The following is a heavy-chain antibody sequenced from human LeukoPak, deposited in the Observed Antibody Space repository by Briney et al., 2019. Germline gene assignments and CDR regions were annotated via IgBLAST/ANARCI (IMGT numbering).Heavy chain of an antibody. CDR3: ARGLATSTGGPTLVVLKSAKANDS. J-gene: IGHJ4*02. D-gene: IGHD5-24*01. V-gene: IGHV4-31*03. Sequence: MSSETLSLTCTVSGGSISSGGYYWSWIRQHPGKGLEWIGYIYYSGSTYYNPPLKSRVTISVDTSKNQFSLKLSPVTAAATALYYCARGLATSTGGPTLVVLKSAKANDSWGQGTLVTVSS. CDR1: GGSISSGGYY. CDR2: IYYSGST.